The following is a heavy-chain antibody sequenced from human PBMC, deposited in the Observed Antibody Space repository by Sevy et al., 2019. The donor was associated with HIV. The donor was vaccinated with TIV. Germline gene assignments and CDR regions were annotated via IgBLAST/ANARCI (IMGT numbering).Heavy chain of an antibody. V-gene: IGHV3-53*03. Sequence: GGSLRLSCAASEFTVSSKNMSWVRQAPGKGLEWVSVIYSGGNTYYADAVKGRFTISRDISKNTLYLQMNSLRAEDTAIYYCATTSTPLYYYALDVWGQGTTVTVSS. J-gene: IGHJ6*02. CDR1: EFTVSSKN. D-gene: IGHD2-15*01. CDR3: ATTSTPLYYYALDV. CDR2: IYSGGNT.